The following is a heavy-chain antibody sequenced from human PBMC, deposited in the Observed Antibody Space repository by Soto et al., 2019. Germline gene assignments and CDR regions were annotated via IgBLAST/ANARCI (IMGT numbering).Heavy chain of an antibody. Sequence: PGESLKIPFKASGYSFTPYWITLVRQMPGKGLEGMGRIDPSDSYANYSPSFQGHVTISADKSNNTAYLQWSSLKASDTAIYYCGRVRVGKAEGWFDPWGQGTLVTVSS. CDR1: GYSFTPYW. V-gene: IGHV5-10-1*01. J-gene: IGHJ5*02. CDR3: GRVRVGKAEGWFDP. D-gene: IGHD6-13*01. CDR2: IDPSDSYA.